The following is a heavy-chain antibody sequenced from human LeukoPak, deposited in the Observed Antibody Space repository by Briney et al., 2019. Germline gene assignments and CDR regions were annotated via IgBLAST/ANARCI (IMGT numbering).Heavy chain of an antibody. CDR3: ATQSSGSYYRY. J-gene: IGHJ4*02. CDR2: INPNSGDT. CDR1: GYTFTDYY. Sequence: ASVKVSCKASGYTFTDYYMHWVRQAPGQGLEWMGWINPNSGDTNYAQKFQGKVTLTRDTSISTAYMELSRLRSDDTAVYYCATQSSGSYYRYWGQGTLVTVPS. V-gene: IGHV1-2*02. D-gene: IGHD1-26*01.